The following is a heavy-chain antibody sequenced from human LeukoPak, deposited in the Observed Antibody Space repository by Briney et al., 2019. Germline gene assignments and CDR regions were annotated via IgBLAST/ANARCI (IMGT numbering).Heavy chain of an antibody. CDR1: GFTFSGYW. Sequence: PGGSLRLSCAASGFTFSGYWMHWVRQAPGRGLVWVSRINSDGSSTSYADSVKGRVTISRDNAKNTLYLQMNSLRAEDTAVYYCARLKDAFDIWGQGTMVTVSS. CDR2: INSDGSST. CDR3: ARLKDAFDI. V-gene: IGHV3-74*01. J-gene: IGHJ3*02.